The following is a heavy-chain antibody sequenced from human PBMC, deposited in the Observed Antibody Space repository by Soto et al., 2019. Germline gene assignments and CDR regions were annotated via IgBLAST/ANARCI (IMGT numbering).Heavy chain of an antibody. CDR1: GFTFRSYS. V-gene: IGHV3-48*02. D-gene: IGHD6-6*01. CDR2: ISSSSSTI. J-gene: IGHJ6*02. Sequence: GGSHRLSSASSGFTFRSYSMNWVSQAPGKGLEWVSYISSSSSTIYYADSVKGRFTISRDNAKNSLYLQMNSLRDEDTAVYYCARPEYSSSSYGMDVWGQGTTVTVSS. CDR3: ARPEYSSSSYGMDV.